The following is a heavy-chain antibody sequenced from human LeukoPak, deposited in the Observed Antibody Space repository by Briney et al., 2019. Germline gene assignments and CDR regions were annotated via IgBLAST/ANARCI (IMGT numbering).Heavy chain of an antibody. V-gene: IGHV4-34*01. J-gene: IGHJ4*02. CDR3: ARDGPQYYLDY. CDR1: SGSFSGYS. Sequence: SETLSLTCAVYSGSFSGYSWNWIRQPPGKGLDWIGEINHSGSSNYNPSLKSRVTISLDTSKNQFSLKLTSITAADTAVYYCARDGPQYYLDYWGQGTLVTVSS. CDR2: INHSGSS.